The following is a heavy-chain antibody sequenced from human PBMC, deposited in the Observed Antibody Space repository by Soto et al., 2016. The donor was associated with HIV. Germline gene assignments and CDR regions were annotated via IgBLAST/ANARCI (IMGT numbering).Heavy chain of an antibody. J-gene: IGHJ5*02. V-gene: IGHV3-23*01. CDR1: GFTFSNYA. CDR2: ISGSGGST. Sequence: EVQLLESGGDLVQPGGSLRLSCAASGFTFSNYALSWVRQAPGKGLEWVSSISGSGGSTYYADSVKGRFTISRDNSKNTLYLQMNSLRAEDTAVYYCAPTGIAVVGDPWGQGTLVTVSS. CDR3: APTGIAVVGDP. D-gene: IGHD6-19*01.